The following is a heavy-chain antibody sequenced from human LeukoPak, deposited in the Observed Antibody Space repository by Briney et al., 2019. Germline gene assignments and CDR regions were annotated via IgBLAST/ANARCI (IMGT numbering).Heavy chain of an antibody. J-gene: IGHJ5*02. Sequence: GRSLRLSCAASGSTFSSYGMHWVRQAPGKGLEWVAVISYDGSNKYYADSVKGRFTISRDNSKNTLYLQMNSLRAEDTAVYYCAKTASGSYYRFDPWGQGTLVTVSS. V-gene: IGHV3-30*18. CDR1: GSTFSSYG. D-gene: IGHD1-26*01. CDR2: ISYDGSNK. CDR3: AKTASGSYYRFDP.